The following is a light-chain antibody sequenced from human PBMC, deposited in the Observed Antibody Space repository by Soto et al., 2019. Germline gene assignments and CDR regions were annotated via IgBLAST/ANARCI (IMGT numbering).Light chain of an antibody. CDR2: EVS. CDR3: SSYTSSSTLV. Sequence: QSALTQPASVSGSPGQAITISYTGTSSDVGGYNYVSWYQQRPGKAPKLMIYEVSNRPSGVSNRFSGSKSGHTASLTISGLQAEDEADYYCSSYTSSSTLVFGTGTKVTVL. V-gene: IGLV2-14*01. J-gene: IGLJ1*01. CDR1: SSDVGGYNY.